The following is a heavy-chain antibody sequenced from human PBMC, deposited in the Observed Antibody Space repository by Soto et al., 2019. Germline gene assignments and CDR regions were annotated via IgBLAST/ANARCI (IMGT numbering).Heavy chain of an antibody. CDR3: ARGGGMVVGLVDY. D-gene: IGHD2-15*01. CDR2: IYHSGST. CDR1: GGSISSSNW. V-gene: IGHV4-4*02. Sequence: QVQLQESGPGLVKPSGTLSLTCAVSGGSISSSNWWSWVRQPPGKGLEWIGEIYHSGSTNYNPSLQRRVTISVDTSKNQFSLKLSSVTAADTAVYYCARGGGMVVGLVDYWGQGTLVTVSS. J-gene: IGHJ4*02.